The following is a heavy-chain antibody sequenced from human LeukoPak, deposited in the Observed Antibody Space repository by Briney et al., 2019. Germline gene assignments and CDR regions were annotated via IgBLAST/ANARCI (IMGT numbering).Heavy chain of an antibody. V-gene: IGHV4-30-2*01. CDR3: ARGGYSNYATGWFDP. Sequence: KPSETLSLTCTVSGGSVSSGSYYWSWIRQPPGKGLEWIGYIYHSGSTYYNPSLKSRVTISVDRSKNQFSLKLSSVTAADTAVYYCARGGYSNYATGWFDPWGQETLVTVSS. D-gene: IGHD4-11*01. CDR1: GGSVSSGSYY. J-gene: IGHJ5*02. CDR2: IYHSGST.